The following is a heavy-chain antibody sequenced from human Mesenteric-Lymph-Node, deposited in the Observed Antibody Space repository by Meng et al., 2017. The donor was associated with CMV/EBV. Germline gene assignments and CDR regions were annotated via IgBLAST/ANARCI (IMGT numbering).Heavy chain of an antibody. CDR1: GLTFSTYW. CDR2: ISGSGGST. Sequence: GESLKISCAVSGLTFSTYWMHWVRQAPGKGLEWVSAISGSGGSTYYADSVKGRFTISRDNSKNTLYLQMNSLRAEDTAVYYCAKGLITGTTRGAFDIWGQGTMVTVSS. D-gene: IGHD1-7*01. J-gene: IGHJ3*02. V-gene: IGHV3-23*01. CDR3: AKGLITGTTRGAFDI.